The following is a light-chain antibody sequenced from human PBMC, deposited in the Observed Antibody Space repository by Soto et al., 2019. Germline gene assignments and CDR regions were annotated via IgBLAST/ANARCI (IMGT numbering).Light chain of an antibody. CDR3: QQYGRSPPSWT. CDR2: DAS. CDR1: QSVSSSY. J-gene: IGKJ1*01. V-gene: IGKV3-20*01. Sequence: EIVLTQSPGTLSLSPEERATLSCRASQSVSSSYLAWYQQKPGQPPRLLISDASSRANGIPDRFSGSGSGTDFTLTISSLEPEDFAVYYCQQYGRSPPSWTFGQGTRVEIK.